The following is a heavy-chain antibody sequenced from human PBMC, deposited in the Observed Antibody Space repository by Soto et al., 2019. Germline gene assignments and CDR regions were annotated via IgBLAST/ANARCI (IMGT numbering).Heavy chain of an antibody. CDR1: GFSFGSYA. CDR2: ISGSDGKT. J-gene: IGHJ4*02. V-gene: IGHV3-23*01. D-gene: IGHD3-3*01. Sequence: GGSLRLSCAASGFSFGSYALSWVRQAPGKGLEWVSTISGSDGKTFYADSVKGRFSISRDTSQSTLYLQMNSLRADDTAMYYCARWSYLDYWGQGTRVTMYS. CDR3: ARWSYLDY.